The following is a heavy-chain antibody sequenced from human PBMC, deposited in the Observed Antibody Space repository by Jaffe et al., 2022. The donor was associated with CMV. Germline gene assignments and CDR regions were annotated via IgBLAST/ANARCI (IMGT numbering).Heavy chain of an antibody. CDR1: GFIFSNYE. J-gene: IGHJ3*01. V-gene: IGHV3-48*03. CDR3: AAELWFGNQNCFDL. Sequence: EVQLVESGGGLVQPGGSLRLSCVASGFIFSNYEMNWVRQAPGKGLEWVSYITGSGNAMKYADSVQGRFIISRDNAKNSLYLQMNSLRVEDTAIYYCAAELWFGNQNCFDLWGQGTVVTVSS. CDR2: ITGSGNAM. D-gene: IGHD3-10*01.